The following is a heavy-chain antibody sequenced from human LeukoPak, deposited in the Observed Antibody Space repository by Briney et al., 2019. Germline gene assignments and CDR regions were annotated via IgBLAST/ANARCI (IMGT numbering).Heavy chain of an antibody. CDR3: ARVGYSSGWYNWFDP. V-gene: IGHV4-59*12. CDR2: IYYSGST. D-gene: IGHD6-19*01. J-gene: IGHJ5*02. Sequence: SETLSLTCTVSGGSISSYYWSWIRQPPGKGLGWIGYIYYSGSTNYTPSLKSRVTMSVDTSKNQFSLKLSSVTAADTAVYYCARVGYSSGWYNWFDPWGQGTLVTVSS. CDR1: GGSISSYY.